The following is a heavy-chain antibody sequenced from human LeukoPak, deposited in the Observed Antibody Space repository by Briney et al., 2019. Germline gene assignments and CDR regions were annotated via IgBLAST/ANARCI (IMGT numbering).Heavy chain of an antibody. Sequence: GGSLRLSCAASGFTFSSYGMHWVRQAPGKGLEWVAFIRYDGSNKYYADSVKGRFTISRDNAKNSLYLQMNSLRAEDTAVYYCASLVYYYDSSGYYPFDYWGQGTLVTVSS. V-gene: IGHV3-30*02. CDR3: ASLVYYYDSSGYYPFDY. CDR2: IRYDGSNK. J-gene: IGHJ4*02. D-gene: IGHD3-22*01. CDR1: GFTFSSYG.